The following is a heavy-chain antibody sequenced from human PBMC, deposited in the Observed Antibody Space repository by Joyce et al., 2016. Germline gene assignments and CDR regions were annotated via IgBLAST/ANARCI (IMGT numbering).Heavy chain of an antibody. CDR3: ARTARLVDV. CDR1: GFTFTDYY. V-gene: IGHV3-11*01. Sequence: QVHLVESGGGLVKPGGSLRLSCAASGFTFTDYYMTWMRQAQGKGPEWVSYINSTGRYINYADSVKGRFTISRDNAKRSIYLQMNSLRAEDTAVYYCARTARLVDVWGQGTTVTVSS. CDR2: INSTGRYI. D-gene: IGHD6-6*01. J-gene: IGHJ6*02.